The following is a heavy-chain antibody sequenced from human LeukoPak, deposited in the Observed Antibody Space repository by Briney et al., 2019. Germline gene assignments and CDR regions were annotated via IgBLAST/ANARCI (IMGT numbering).Heavy chain of an antibody. D-gene: IGHD3-9*01. CDR3: AGDILTGYYMGY. CDR1: GFTFSSYW. CDR2: INSDGSST. V-gene: IGHV3-74*01. J-gene: IGHJ4*02. Sequence: GGSLRLSCAASGFTFSSYWTHWVRQAPGKGLVWVSRINSDGSSTSYADSVKGRFTISRDNAKNTLYLQMNSLRAEDTVVYYCAGDILTGYYMGYWGQGTLVTVSS.